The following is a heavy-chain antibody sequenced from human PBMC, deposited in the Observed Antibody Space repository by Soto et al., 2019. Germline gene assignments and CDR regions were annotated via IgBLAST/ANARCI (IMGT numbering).Heavy chain of an antibody. CDR3: AVQIENDAFDI. CDR1: GGSISSSSYY. Sequence: PSETLFLTCTVSGGSISSSSYYWGWIRQPPGKGLEWIGSIYYSGSTYYNPSLKSRVTISVDTSKNQFSLKLSSVTAADTAVYYCAVQIENDAFDIWGQGTMVTVSS. J-gene: IGHJ3*02. V-gene: IGHV4-39*01. CDR2: IYYSGST.